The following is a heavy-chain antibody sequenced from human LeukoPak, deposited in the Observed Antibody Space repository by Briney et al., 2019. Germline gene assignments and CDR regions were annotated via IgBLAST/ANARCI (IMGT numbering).Heavy chain of an antibody. V-gene: IGHV4-59*08. CDR3: ARRKTGLLWFGEPFFDY. CDR2: IYYSGST. Sequence: SETLSLTCTVSGGSISSYYWSWIRQPPGKGLEWIGYIYYSGSTNYNPSLKSRVTISVDTSKNQFSLKLSSVTAADTAVYYCARRKTGLLWFGEPFFDYWGQGTPVTVSS. J-gene: IGHJ4*02. CDR1: GGSISSYY. D-gene: IGHD3-10*01.